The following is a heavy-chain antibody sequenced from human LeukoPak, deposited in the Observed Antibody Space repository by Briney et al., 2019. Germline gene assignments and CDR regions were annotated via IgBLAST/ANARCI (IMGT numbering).Heavy chain of an antibody. Sequence: GASVKVSCKASGYTFTSYGISWVRQAPGQGLEWMGWISAYNGNTNYAQKLQGRVTMTTDTSTSTAYMELRSLRSDDTAVYYCARVRITMVRGAYRHFDYWGQGTLVTVSS. V-gene: IGHV1-18*01. CDR1: GYTFTSYG. CDR2: ISAYNGNT. J-gene: IGHJ4*02. D-gene: IGHD3-10*01. CDR3: ARVRITMVRGAYRHFDY.